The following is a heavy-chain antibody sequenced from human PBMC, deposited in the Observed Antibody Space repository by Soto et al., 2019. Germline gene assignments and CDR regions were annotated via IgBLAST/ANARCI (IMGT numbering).Heavy chain of an antibody. J-gene: IGHJ6*04. D-gene: IGHD2-2*02. Sequence: HPGGSLRLSCAASGFTFTYYWMHWVRQAPGKGLVWVSRINNNGSSTDYADSVKGRFTISRDNAKNTLYLQMNSLRAEDTAVYYCARVEGYCSSRGCYINYYYGMDVWGKGTTVTVAS. CDR2: INNNGSST. CDR3: ARVEGYCSSRGCYINYYYGMDV. V-gene: IGHV3-74*01. CDR1: GFTFTYYW.